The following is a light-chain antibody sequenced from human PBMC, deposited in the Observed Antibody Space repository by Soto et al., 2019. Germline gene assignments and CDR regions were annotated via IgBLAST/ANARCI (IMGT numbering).Light chain of an antibody. J-gene: IGKJ1*01. V-gene: IGKV1-5*03. CDR1: QTISSW. CDR2: KAS. CDR3: QEYNIYSEA. Sequence: DVQMTQSPSTLSGSVGDRVTITCRASQTISSWLAWYQQKPGKAPKLLIYKASTLKSGVPSRFRRSGSGTEFTITISSLQPDDFETYYCQEYNIYSEAFGQGTKV.